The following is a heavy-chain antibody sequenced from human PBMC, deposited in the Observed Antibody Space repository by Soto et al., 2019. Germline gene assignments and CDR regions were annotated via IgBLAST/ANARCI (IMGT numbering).Heavy chain of an antibody. CDR1: GFTFSGSA. V-gene: IGHV3-73*01. D-gene: IGHD2-15*01. J-gene: IGHJ3*02. CDR2: IRSKANSYAT. CDR3: TSLGYCSGGSCYSPVVDI. Sequence: GGSLRLSCAASGFTFSGSAMHWVRQASGKGLEWVGRIRSKANSYATAYAASVKGRFTISRDDSKNTAYLQMNSLKTEDTAVYYCTSLGYCSGGSCYSPVVDIWGQGTMVTVSS.